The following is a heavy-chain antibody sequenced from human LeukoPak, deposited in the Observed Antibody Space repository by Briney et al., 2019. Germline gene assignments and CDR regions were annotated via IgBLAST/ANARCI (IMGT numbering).Heavy chain of an antibody. D-gene: IGHD2-15*01. V-gene: IGHV3-23*01. CDR1: GFTFSSYA. CDR3: AKVLRWDSGGGIDY. CDR2: ISGSGDTT. J-gene: IGHJ4*02. Sequence: GGSLRLSCAASGFTFSSYAMSWVRQAPGKGLEWVSSISGSGDTTYYADSVKGRFTISRDNSKNTLYLQMNSLRAEDTAVYYCAKVLRWDSGGGIDYWGQGTLVTVSS.